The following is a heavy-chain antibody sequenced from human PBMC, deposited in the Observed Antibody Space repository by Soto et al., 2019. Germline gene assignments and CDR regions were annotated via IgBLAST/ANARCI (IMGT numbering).Heavy chain of an antibody. CDR3: AKDEYYYSRSGYYIFDS. CDR2: ISHDGTNK. D-gene: IGHD3-22*01. Sequence: GGSLRHSCEVSGFPCSAYGMHWVRQAPGKGLEWVAAISHDGTNKNYGDSVKGRFTISRDNSKKTLYLQMNSLRPEDTALYYCAKDEYYYSRSGYYIFDSWGQGTLVTVSS. V-gene: IGHV3-30*18. J-gene: IGHJ4*02. CDR1: GFPCSAYG.